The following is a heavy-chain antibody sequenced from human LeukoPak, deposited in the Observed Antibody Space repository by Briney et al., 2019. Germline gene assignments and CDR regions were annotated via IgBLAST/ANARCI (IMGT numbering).Heavy chain of an antibody. CDR1: GFTFSSYW. Sequence: GGSLRLSCAASGFTFSSYWMHWVRQAPGKGLVWVSRINSDGSSTSYADSVKGRFTISRDNAKNSLYLQMNSLRAEDTAVYYCARFIAAPYYFDYWGRGTLVTVSS. CDR3: ARFIAAPYYFDY. J-gene: IGHJ4*02. D-gene: IGHD6-13*01. V-gene: IGHV3-74*01. CDR2: INSDGSST.